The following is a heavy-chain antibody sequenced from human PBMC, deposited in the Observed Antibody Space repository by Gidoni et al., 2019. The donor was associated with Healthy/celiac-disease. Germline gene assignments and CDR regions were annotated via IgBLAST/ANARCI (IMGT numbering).Heavy chain of an antibody. Sequence: QVPLQQWGAGLLKPSETLSLTCAVYGGSFSGYYWSWIRQPPGKGLEWIGEINHSGSTNYNPSLKSRVTISVDTSKNQFSLKLSSVTAADTAVYYCARGRGGSYYECFDYWGQGTLVTVSS. CDR1: GGSFSGYY. J-gene: IGHJ4*02. CDR2: INHSGST. V-gene: IGHV4-34*01. CDR3: ARGRGGSYYECFDY. D-gene: IGHD1-26*01.